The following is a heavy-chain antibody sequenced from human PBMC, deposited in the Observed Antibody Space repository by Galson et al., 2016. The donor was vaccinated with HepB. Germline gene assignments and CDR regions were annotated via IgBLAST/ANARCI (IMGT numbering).Heavy chain of an antibody. J-gene: IGHJ6*04. Sequence: SLRLSCAASGFTFSSYGMHWVRQVPGKGLEWVAVISYDGSNKYYADSVKGRFTISRDNSKNTLYLQMNSLRAEDTAVYYCAKDRFAGRWGMDVWGKGTTVTVSS. CDR1: GFTFSSYG. CDR2: ISYDGSNK. CDR3: AKDRFAGRWGMDV. D-gene: IGHD3-10*01. V-gene: IGHV3-30*18.